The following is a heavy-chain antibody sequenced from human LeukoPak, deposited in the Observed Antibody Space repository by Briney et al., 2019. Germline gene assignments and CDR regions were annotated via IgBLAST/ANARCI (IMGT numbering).Heavy chain of an antibody. J-gene: IGHJ4*02. CDR3: ARHKDGGSWPLDY. Sequence: SETLSLTCTVSGLSISGYYWSWIRQPPGKTLEWIAHIHYTGRTTYNPSLQSRVTMSLDTSRNQFSLNLNSVSATDTAVYYCARHKDGGSWPLDYWGAGTLVTVSS. CDR2: IHYTGRT. CDR1: GLSISGYY. D-gene: IGHD1-26*01. V-gene: IGHV4-59*08.